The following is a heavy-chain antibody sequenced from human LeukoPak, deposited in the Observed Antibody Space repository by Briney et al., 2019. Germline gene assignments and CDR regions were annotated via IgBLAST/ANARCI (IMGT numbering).Heavy chain of an antibody. D-gene: IGHD3-10*01. V-gene: IGHV3-53*01. CDR3: ARDRRLLYFGELFHDAFDI. J-gene: IGHJ3*02. CDR1: GFTVSSNY. CDR2: IYSDGNT. Sequence: GGSLRLSCTASGFTVSSNYMNWVRQAPGKGLEWVSVIYSDGNTYYADSVKGRFTISRDNSKNTLYLQMNSLRAEDTAVYYCARDRRLLYFGELFHDAFDIWGQGTMVTVSS.